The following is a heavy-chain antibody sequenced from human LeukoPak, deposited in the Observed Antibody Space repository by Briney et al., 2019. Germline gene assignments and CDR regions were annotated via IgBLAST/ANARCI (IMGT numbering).Heavy chain of an antibody. CDR1: GFTFSSYS. V-gene: IGHV3-21*01. Sequence: GGSLRLSCAASGFTFSSYSMNWVRQAPGKGLEWVSSISSSSSYIYYADSVKGRFTISRDNAKNSLHLQMNSLRVEDTAVYYCARDSYCSGGSCYSRGLDYWGQGTLVTVSS. J-gene: IGHJ4*02. CDR3: ARDSYCSGGSCYSRGLDY. CDR2: ISSSSSYI. D-gene: IGHD2-15*01.